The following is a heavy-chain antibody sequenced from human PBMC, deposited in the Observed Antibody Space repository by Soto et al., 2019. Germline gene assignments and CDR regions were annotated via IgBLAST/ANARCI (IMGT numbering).Heavy chain of an antibody. CDR3: ARSAYDFWSGYYRVYYYGMDV. CDR1: GGSFSGYY. CDR2: INHSGST. V-gene: IGHV4-34*01. Sequence: SETLSLTCAVYGGSFSGYYWSWIRQPPGKGLEWIGEINHSGSTNYNPSLKSRVTISVDTSKNQFSLKLSSVTAADTAVYYCARSAYDFWSGYYRVYYYGMDVWGQGTTVTVSS. J-gene: IGHJ6*02. D-gene: IGHD3-3*01.